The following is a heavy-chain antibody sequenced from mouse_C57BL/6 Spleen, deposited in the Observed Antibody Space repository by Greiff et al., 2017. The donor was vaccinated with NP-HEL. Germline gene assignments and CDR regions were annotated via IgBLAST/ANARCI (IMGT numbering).Heavy chain of an antibody. Sequence: VQLQQSGTELVKPGASVKLSCKASGYTFTSYWMHWVKQRPGQGLEWIGNINPSNGGTNYNEKFKSKATLTVDKSSSTAYMQLSSLTSEDSAVYYCARCYGSSRGYFDVWGTGTTVTVSS. CDR1: GYTFTSYW. D-gene: IGHD1-1*01. J-gene: IGHJ1*03. V-gene: IGHV1-53*01. CDR3: ARCYGSSRGYFDV. CDR2: INPSNGGT.